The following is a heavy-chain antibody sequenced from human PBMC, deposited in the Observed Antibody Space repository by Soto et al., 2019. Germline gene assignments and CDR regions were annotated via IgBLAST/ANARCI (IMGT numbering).Heavy chain of an antibody. V-gene: IGHV3-64*01. CDR2: ISSNGVGT. D-gene: IGHD6-19*01. J-gene: IGHJ6*03. CDR3: ARREQSDYYYMDV. Sequence: EVQLVESGGGLVQPGGSLRLSCAASGFTFSNYAMDWVRQAPGKVLEYVSGISSNGVGTYYANSVKDRFTISRDNSKNTLYVQMGSLRAEDMAVYYCARREQSDYYYMDVWGKGTSVTFSS. CDR1: GFTFSNYA.